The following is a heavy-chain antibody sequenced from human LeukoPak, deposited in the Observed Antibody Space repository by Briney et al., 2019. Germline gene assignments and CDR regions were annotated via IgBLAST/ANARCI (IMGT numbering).Heavy chain of an antibody. CDR2: IYSGGST. V-gene: IGHV3-66*01. CDR3: AREPGTFDYPYMDV. CDR1: GFTVSSNY. J-gene: IGHJ6*03. Sequence: GGSLRLSCAASGFTVSSNYMSWVRQTPGKGLEWVSVIYSGGSTYYADSVKGRFTISRDNSKNTLYLQMNSLRAEDTAVYYCAREPGTFDYPYMDVWGKGTTVTISS. D-gene: IGHD3-16*01.